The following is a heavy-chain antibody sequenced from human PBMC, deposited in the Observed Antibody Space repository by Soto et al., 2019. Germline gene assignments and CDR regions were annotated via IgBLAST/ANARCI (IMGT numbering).Heavy chain of an antibody. CDR1: GASLGGDGYS. D-gene: IGHD3-22*01. CDR3: ARVEVTVRVVLD. CDR2: IYRSGSS. J-gene: IGHJ4*02. V-gene: IGHV4-30-2*06. Sequence: SETLSLTCAVSGASLGGDGYSWSWIRQSPGKGLEWIGYIYRSGSSDYNPSPKSRVVMSLDMSRNQFSLKLSSVTAADTAVYFCARVEVTVRVVLDWGQGTLVTV.